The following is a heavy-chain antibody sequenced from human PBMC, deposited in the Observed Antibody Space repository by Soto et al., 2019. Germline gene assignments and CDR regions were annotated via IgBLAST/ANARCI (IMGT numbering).Heavy chain of an antibody. CDR1: GFTFSSYG. CDR3: ARDWAVLRFLESPSGMDV. D-gene: IGHD3-3*01. J-gene: IGHJ6*02. V-gene: IGHV3-33*01. CDR2: IWYDGSNK. Sequence: GGSLRLSCAASGFTFSSYGMHWVRQAPGKGLEWVAVIWYDGSNKYYADSVKGRFTISRDNSKNTLYLQMNSLRAEDTAVYYCARDWAVLRFLESPSGMDVWGQGPTVTVSS.